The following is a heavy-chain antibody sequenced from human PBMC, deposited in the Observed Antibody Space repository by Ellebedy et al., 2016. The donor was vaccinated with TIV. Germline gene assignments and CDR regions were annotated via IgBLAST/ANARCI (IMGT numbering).Heavy chain of an antibody. Sequence: GESLKISCAASGFTVDSNYMSWVRQAPGKGLEWVSAFYSGGSIYYADFVKGRFTISRDNSKNMLYLQMNSLRGDDTAVYYFARGIFGRGRSGFLDYWGQGTLVTVSS. CDR2: FYSGGSI. D-gene: IGHD3-9*01. V-gene: IGHV3-66*01. J-gene: IGHJ4*02. CDR1: GFTVDSNY. CDR3: ARGIFGRGRSGFLDY.